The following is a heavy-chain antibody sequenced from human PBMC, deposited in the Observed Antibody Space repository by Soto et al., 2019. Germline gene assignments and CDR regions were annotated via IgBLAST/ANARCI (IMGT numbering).Heavy chain of an antibody. CDR3: AVSTSHDTFDI. J-gene: IGHJ3*02. CDR1: GSTFTNSA. V-gene: IGHV1-58*01. CDR2: IVVGSGNT. D-gene: IGHD3-16*02. Sequence: SVKVSCKASGSTFTNSAVQWVRQARGQRLEWIGWIVVGSGNTNYAQKFQERITITRDMSTSTAYMELSSLRSEDTAVYYCAVSTSHDTFDIWGQGTMVTVSS.